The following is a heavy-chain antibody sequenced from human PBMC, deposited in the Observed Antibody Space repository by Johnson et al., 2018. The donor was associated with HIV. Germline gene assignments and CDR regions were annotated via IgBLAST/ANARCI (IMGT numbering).Heavy chain of an antibody. V-gene: IGHV3-66*01. CDR2: IYSGGST. D-gene: IGHD3-9*01. Sequence: MMLVESGGGLVQPGGSLRVSCAASGFTVSSNYMSWVRQAPGKGLEWVSVIYSGGSTYYADSVKGRYTISRDNSKNTLYLQMNSLRAEDTAVYYCAKDRNYDILSIWGQGTVVTVSS. CDR3: AKDRNYDILSI. J-gene: IGHJ3*02. CDR1: GFTVSSNY.